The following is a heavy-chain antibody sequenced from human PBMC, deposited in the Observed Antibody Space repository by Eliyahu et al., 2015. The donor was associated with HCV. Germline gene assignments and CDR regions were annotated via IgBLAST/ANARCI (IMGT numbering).Heavy chain of an antibody. CDR1: GFXFSNAW. Sequence: EVQLVESGGGLVKPGGSLRLSCAASGFXFSNAWXSWVRQAPGKGLEWVGRIKSKTDGGTTDYAAPVKGRFTISRDDSKNTLYLQMNSLKTEDTAVYYCFSPVQNGMDVWGQGTTVTVSS. CDR3: FSPVQNGMDV. CDR2: IKSKTDGGTT. V-gene: IGHV3-15*01. J-gene: IGHJ6*02.